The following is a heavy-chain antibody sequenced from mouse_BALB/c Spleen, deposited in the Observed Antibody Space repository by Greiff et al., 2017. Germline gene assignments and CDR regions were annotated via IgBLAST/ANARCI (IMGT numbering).Heavy chain of an antibody. CDR3: ARSASIYDGYHCAMDY. V-gene: IGHV1S137*01. CDR1: GYTFTDYA. CDR2: ISTYYGDA. D-gene: IGHD2-3*01. Sequence: QVQLQQSGAELVRPGVSVKISCKGSGYTFTDYAMHWVKQSHAKSLEWIGVISTYYGDASYNQKFKGKATMTVDKSSSTAYMELARLTSEDSAIYYCARSASIYDGYHCAMDYWGQGTSVTVSS. J-gene: IGHJ4*01.